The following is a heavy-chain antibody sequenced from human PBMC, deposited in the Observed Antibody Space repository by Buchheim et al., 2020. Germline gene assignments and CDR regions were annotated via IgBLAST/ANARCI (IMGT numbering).Heavy chain of an antibody. Sequence: VQLVESGGDLVQPGGSLRVSCVASGFTFDISWMHWVRQVPGKGMVWVSRINDDGSETTYADSVKGRFTTSRDNAKNTLYLGMNTLRAEDTGIYYCTRGCSYDCRTSDYGMDVWGQGTT. J-gene: IGHJ6*02. CDR3: TRGCSYDCRTSDYGMDV. V-gene: IGHV3-74*01. CDR1: GFTFDISW. D-gene: IGHD3-16*01. CDR2: INDDGSET.